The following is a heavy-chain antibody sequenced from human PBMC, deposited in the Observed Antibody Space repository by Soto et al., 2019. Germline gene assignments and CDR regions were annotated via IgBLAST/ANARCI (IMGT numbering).Heavy chain of an antibody. CDR1: GFTFSTYA. D-gene: IGHD5-18*01. V-gene: IGHV3-23*05. J-gene: IGHJ4*02. CDR3: AKGGYKYGFILDC. Sequence: GSLRLSCAASGFTFSTYAMSWVRQAPGKGLEWVSTIDNSGGITYYADSVKGRFTISRDNSKNTLYLQMNSLRAEDTAVYYCAKGGYKYGFILDCWGQGTLVTVYS. CDR2: IDNSGGIT.